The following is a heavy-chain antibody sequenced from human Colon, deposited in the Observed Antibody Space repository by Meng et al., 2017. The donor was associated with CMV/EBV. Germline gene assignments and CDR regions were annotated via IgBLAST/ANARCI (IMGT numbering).Heavy chain of an antibody. V-gene: IGHV4-38-2*02. Sequence: GSLRLSCTVSGYSISSGYYWGWIRQPPGKGLEWIGNIYHSGSTYYNPSLKSRVTISVDTSKNQFSLKLSSVTAADTAFYFCAREGTDYGDSRMAFDVWGRGTMVTVSS. CDR1: GYSISSGYY. D-gene: IGHD4-17*01. CDR3: AREGTDYGDSRMAFDV. J-gene: IGHJ3*01. CDR2: IYHSGST.